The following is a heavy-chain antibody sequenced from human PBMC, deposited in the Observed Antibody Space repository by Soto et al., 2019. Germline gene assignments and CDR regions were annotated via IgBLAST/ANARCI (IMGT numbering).Heavy chain of an antibody. J-gene: IGHJ4*02. D-gene: IGHD2-15*01. V-gene: IGHV1-3*01. CDR3: ATERVVVVAATPSPFDY. Sequence: GASVKVPFKASGYTFTSYVMHWVRQAPGQRLEWMGWINAGNGNTKYSQKFQGRVTITRDTSASTAYMELSSLRSEDTAVYYCATERVVVVAATPSPFDYWGQGTLVTFSS. CDR1: GYTFTSYV. CDR2: INAGNGNT.